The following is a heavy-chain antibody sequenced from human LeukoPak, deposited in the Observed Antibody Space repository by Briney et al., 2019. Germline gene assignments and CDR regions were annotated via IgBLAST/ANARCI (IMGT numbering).Heavy chain of an antibody. CDR2: ISSSGSTI. V-gene: IGHV3-48*01. CDR1: GFTFSSYG. D-gene: IGHD6-6*01. J-gene: IGHJ4*02. Sequence: PGGSLRLSCAASGFTFSSYGMDWVRQAPGKGLEWVSYISSSGSTIYYANSVKGRFTISRDNAKNSLFLQMNSLRAEDTAVYYCTRGGAARPDYWGQGTLVTVSS. CDR3: TRGGAARPDY.